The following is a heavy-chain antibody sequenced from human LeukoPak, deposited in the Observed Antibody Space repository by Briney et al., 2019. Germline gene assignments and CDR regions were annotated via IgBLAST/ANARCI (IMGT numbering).Heavy chain of an antibody. J-gene: IGHJ4*02. V-gene: IGHV1-2*02. CDR3: ARVSGWVDY. CDR2: TNPNSGGT. Sequence: GASVKVSCKASGYTFTGYYMHWVRLAPGQGLEWMGWTNPNSGGTNYAQKFQGRVTMTRDTSISTAYMELSRLRSDDTAVYYCARVSGWVDYWGQGTLVTVSS. CDR1: GYTFTGYY. D-gene: IGHD6-19*01.